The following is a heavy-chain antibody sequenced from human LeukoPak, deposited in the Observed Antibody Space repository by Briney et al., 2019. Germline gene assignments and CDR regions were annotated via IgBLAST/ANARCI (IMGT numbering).Heavy chain of an antibody. Sequence: ASVKVSCKASGYTFTRYDINWVRQANGQGLEWMGWINPNMVNTGYSQRFQCRVAMTRNTSITTDYMELSTMSYDDTAVYYCARGRVITFGGVIVMPFGPRAPKFDYWGQGTLVTVSS. D-gene: IGHD3-16*02. CDR1: GYTFTRYD. J-gene: IGHJ4*02. CDR3: ARGRVITFGGVIVMPFGPRAPKFDY. V-gene: IGHV1-8*01. CDR2: INPNMVNT.